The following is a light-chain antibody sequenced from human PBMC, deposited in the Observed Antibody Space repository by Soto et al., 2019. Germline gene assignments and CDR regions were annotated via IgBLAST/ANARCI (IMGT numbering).Light chain of an antibody. J-gene: IGLJ2*01. CDR3: CSYAGSSTLVI. Sequence: QSVLTQPASVSGSPGQSITISCTGTSSDVGNYNLVSWYQHHPGKAPKLMIYEGSKRPSGVSTRFSGSKSGNTASLTISGLQAEDEADYYCCSYAGSSTLVIFGGGTKVTVL. V-gene: IGLV2-23*01. CDR1: SSDVGNYNL. CDR2: EGS.